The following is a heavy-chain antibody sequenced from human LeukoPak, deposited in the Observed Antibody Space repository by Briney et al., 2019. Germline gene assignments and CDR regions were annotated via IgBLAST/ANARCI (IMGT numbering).Heavy chain of an antibody. Sequence: GGSLRLSCTASGFTFSTYWMTWVRQAPGKGLEWVANIKLDGSEKYYVDSVKGRFTISRDNAKNSLYLQMNSLRAEDTAIYYCATYRQVLLPFESWGQGTLVTVSS. V-gene: IGHV3-7*03. CDR3: ATYRQVLLPFES. J-gene: IGHJ4*02. CDR1: GFTFSTYW. CDR2: IKLDGSEK. D-gene: IGHD2-8*02.